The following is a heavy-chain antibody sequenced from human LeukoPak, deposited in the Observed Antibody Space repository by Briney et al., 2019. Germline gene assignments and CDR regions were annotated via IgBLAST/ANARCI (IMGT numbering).Heavy chain of an antibody. D-gene: IGHD3-9*01. V-gene: IGHV4-39*01. CDR3: ARHGGNYDILTGYSLNWFDP. J-gene: IGHJ5*02. CDR1: GGSISSSSYY. Sequence: SGTLSLTCTVSGGSISSSSYYWGWIRQPPGKGLEWIGSIYYSGSTYYNPSLKSRVTISVDTSKNQFSLKLSSVTAADTAVYYCARHGGNYDILTGYSLNWFDPWGQGTLVTVSS. CDR2: IYYSGST.